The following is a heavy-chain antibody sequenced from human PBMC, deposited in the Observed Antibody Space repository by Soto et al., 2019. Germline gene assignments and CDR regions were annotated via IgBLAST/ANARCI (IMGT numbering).Heavy chain of an antibody. Sequence: QVQLQQWGAGLLKSSETLSLTCAFYGASFSGHYWSWIRQAPGKGLEWIGEINHRGTTNYNPSLKRRVTLSADTAKNQFSLKLSSVTAADTAVYFCARGVEMAATYFDHWGQGTLVSVSS. CDR3: ARGVEMAATYFDH. V-gene: IGHV4-34*02. CDR1: GASFSGHY. CDR2: INHRGTT. J-gene: IGHJ4*02. D-gene: IGHD2-15*01.